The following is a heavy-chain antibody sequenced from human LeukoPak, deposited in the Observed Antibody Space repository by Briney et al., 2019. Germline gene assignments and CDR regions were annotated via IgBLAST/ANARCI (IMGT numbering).Heavy chain of an antibody. CDR2: ISGSGGDT. D-gene: IGHD2-21*01. V-gene: IGHV3-23*01. CDR1: GFTFSNFA. J-gene: IGHJ4*02. CDR3: AKDTLLLLY. Sequence: PGGSLRLSCAASGFTFSNFAMSWVRQAPGNGLEWVSAISGSGGDTYYADSVKGRFTISRDNAKSTLYLQMNSLRAEDTALYYCAKDTLLLLYWGQGTLVTVSS.